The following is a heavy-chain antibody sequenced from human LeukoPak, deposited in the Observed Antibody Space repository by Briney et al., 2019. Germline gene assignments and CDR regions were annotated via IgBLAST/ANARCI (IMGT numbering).Heavy chain of an antibody. CDR3: ATDAPGGSWYPHDY. D-gene: IGHD6-13*01. Sequence: GASVKVSCKASGGTFSSYAISWVRQAPGQGLEWMGGIIPIFGTANYAQRFQGRVTITTHESTSTAYMELSSLRSEDTAVYYCATDAPGGSWYPHDYWGQGTLVTVSS. CDR1: GGTFSSYA. CDR2: IIPIFGTA. J-gene: IGHJ4*02. V-gene: IGHV1-69*05.